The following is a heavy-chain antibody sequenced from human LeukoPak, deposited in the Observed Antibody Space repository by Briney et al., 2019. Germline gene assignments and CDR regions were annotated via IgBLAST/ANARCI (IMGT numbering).Heavy chain of an antibody. D-gene: IGHD3-16*02. J-gene: IGHJ6*03. CDR1: GFTFSSYG. CDR2: IRFDGTSE. Sequence: GGSLRLSCAASGFTFSSYGMHWVRQAPGKGLGWVAFIRFDGTSEFYADSVKARFTISRDNSQNTVPLQLNNLRIEDTALYYCAKTSLSDPSGRYYYMDVWGKGTTVTVSS. V-gene: IGHV3-30*02. CDR3: AKTSLSDPSGRYYYMDV.